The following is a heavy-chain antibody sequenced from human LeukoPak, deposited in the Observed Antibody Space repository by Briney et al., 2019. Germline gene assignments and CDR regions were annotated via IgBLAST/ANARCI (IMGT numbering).Heavy chain of an antibody. V-gene: IGHV1-2*02. J-gene: IGHJ5*02. Sequence: ASVKVSFKASGYTFTSYYMHWVRQAPGQGLEWMGWINPNSGVTYYAQKFQGRVTLTRDTSINTAYMELSRLRSDDTAVYYCARDPASTPEGPTWGQGTLVTVSS. CDR1: GYTFTSYY. CDR2: INPNSGVT. D-gene: IGHD2-2*01. CDR3: ARDPASTPEGPT.